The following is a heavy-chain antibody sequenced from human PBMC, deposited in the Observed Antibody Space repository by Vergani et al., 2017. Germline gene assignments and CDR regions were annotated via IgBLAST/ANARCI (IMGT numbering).Heavy chain of an antibody. Sequence: QVQLVQSGAEVKKPGASVKVSCKASGYTFTAYYMHWVRQAPGQGLECMGWITPDSGGTNYAQKFQGGVIMTRDTSIDTVYMELTRLKSDDTAVYYCARGDRNFGVNSGPLDFWGQGTLVTVSS. CDR1: GYTFTAYY. V-gene: IGHV1-2*02. CDR2: ITPDSGGT. D-gene: IGHD4-23*01. J-gene: IGHJ4*02. CDR3: ARGDRNFGVNSGPLDF.